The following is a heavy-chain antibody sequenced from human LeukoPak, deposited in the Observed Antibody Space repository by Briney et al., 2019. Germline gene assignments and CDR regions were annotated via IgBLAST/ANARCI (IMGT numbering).Heavy chain of an antibody. J-gene: IGHJ3*02. CDR3: AREFDYGDYGRGAFDI. CDR2: ISSSSSTI. V-gene: IGHV3-48*01. Sequence: GGSLRLSCAASGLTFSSYSMNWVRQAPGKGLEWVSYISSSSSTIYYADSVKGRFTISRDNAKNSLYLQMNSLRAEDTAVYYCAREFDYGDYGRGAFDIWGQGTMVTVSS. D-gene: IGHD4-17*01. CDR1: GLTFSSYS.